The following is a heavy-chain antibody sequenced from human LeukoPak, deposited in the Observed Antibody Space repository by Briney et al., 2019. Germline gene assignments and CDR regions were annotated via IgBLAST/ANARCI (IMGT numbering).Heavy chain of an antibody. J-gene: IGHJ4*02. CDR3: ARDGGYCSSTSCHFDY. D-gene: IGHD2-2*01. V-gene: IGHV4-31*03. Sequence: SETLSLTCTVSYGSVSSGGYYWSWIRQHPGKGLEWIGYIYYSGSTCYNPSLKSRVTISVDTSKNQFSLKLSSVTAADTAVYHCARDGGYCSSTSCHFDYWGQGTLVTVSS. CDR2: IYYSGST. CDR1: YGSVSSGGYY.